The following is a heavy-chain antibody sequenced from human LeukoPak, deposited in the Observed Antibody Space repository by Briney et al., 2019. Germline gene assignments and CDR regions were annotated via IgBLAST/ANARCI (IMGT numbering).Heavy chain of an antibody. CDR1: GGSVNSGSYY. Sequence: SETLSLTCTVSGGSVNSGSYYWCWIRQAPGEGLEWIGNIYYSGSAYYTPSLKSRVTMSVDTSKNQFSLKLSSVTAADTAVYYCARKPIVGSAWYYFDYWGQGTLVTVSS. CDR2: IYYSGSA. CDR3: ARKPIVGSAWYYFDY. J-gene: IGHJ4*02. D-gene: IGHD6-13*01. V-gene: IGHV4-39*07.